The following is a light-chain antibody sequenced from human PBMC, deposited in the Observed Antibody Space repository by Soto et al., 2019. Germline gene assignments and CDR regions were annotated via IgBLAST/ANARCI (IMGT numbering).Light chain of an antibody. CDR1: SSNIGSNY. J-gene: IGLJ3*02. Sequence: QSVLTQPPSASGTPGQRVTISCSGSSSNIGSNYVYWYQQLPGTAPKLLIYRNNQRPSGVPDRFSGSKSGTSASLAISGLRSEDVADYYCAAWYDSLSGPVFGGGTELTVL. CDR3: AAWYDSLSGPV. CDR2: RNN. V-gene: IGLV1-47*01.